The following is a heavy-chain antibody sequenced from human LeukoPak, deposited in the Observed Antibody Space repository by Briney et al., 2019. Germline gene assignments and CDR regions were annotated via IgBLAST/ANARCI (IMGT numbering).Heavy chain of an antibody. D-gene: IGHD6-13*01. CDR2: IRYDGSNK. CDR3: AKDRVAIAAAGTIDY. V-gene: IGHV3-30*02. CDR1: GFTFSSYG. Sequence: AGGSLRLSCAASGFTFSSYGMHWVRQAPGKGLEWVAFIRYDGSNKYYADSVKGRFTISRDNSKNTLYLQMNSLRAEDTAVYYCAKDRVAIAAAGTIDYWGQGTLVTVSS. J-gene: IGHJ4*02.